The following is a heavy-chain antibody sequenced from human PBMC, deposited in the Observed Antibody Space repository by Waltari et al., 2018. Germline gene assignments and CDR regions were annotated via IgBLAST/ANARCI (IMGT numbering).Heavy chain of an antibody. J-gene: IGHJ4*02. CDR2: IYTSGST. D-gene: IGHD6-13*01. Sequence: QVQLQESGPGLVKPSQTLSLTCTVSGGSISSSSYYWSWIRQPAGKGLEWIGYIYTSGSTNYNPSLKRRVTISVDTSKNQFSLKLSSVTAADTAVYYCARVSSSWYVDYWGQGTLVTVSS. V-gene: IGHV4-61*09. CDR1: GGSISSSSYY. CDR3: ARVSSSWYVDY.